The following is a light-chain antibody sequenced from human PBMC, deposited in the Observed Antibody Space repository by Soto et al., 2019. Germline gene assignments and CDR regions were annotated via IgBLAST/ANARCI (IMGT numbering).Light chain of an antibody. CDR2: DAS. CDR1: QSVRSS. Sequence: EILLTQSPATLSLSPGERATLSCRASQSVRSSLAWYQQKPGQAPRLLIYDASNRATGIPGRFSGSGSGTDLTLTISNLEPEDFAVYYCQQRSSWPWTFGQGAKVEIK. V-gene: IGKV3-11*01. J-gene: IGKJ1*01. CDR3: QQRSSWPWT.